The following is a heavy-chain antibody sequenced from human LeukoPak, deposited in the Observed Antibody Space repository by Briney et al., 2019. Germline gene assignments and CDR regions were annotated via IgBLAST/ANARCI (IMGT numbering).Heavy chain of an antibody. CDR3: ARAPDYYGSGSLYGMDV. CDR2: ISYDGSNK. Sequence: GRSLRLSCAASGFTFSSYAMHWVRQAPGKGLEWVAVISYDGSNKYYADSVKGRFTISRDNPKNTLYLQMNSLRAEDTAVYYCARAPDYYGSGSLYGMDVWGQGTTVTVSS. D-gene: IGHD3-10*01. CDR1: GFTFSSYA. J-gene: IGHJ6*02. V-gene: IGHV3-30*04.